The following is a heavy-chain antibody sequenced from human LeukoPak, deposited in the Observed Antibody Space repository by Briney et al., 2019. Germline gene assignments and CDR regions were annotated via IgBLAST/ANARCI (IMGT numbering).Heavy chain of an antibody. CDR1: GFTFSSYD. V-gene: IGHV3-13*01. CDR2: IGTAGDT. J-gene: IGHJ4*02. CDR3: AKVTGTVAVAGIFDY. Sequence: GGSLRLSCAASGFTFSSYDMLWVRQATGKGLEWVSVIGTAGDTYYPGSVKGRFTISRDNSKNTLYLQMNSLRAEDTAVYYCAKVTGTVAVAGIFDYWGQGTLVTVSS. D-gene: IGHD6-19*01.